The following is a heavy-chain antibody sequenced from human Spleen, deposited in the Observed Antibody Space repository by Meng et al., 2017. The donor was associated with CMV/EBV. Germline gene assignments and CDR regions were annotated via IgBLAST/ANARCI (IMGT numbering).Heavy chain of an antibody. J-gene: IGHJ3*02. CDR2: ISWNSGSI. CDR3: AREDGYTKRGAFDI. V-gene: IGHV3-9*01. CDR1: GFTFDDYA. D-gene: IGHD5-24*01. Sequence: SLKISCAASGFTFDDYAMHWVRQAPGKGLEWVSGISWNSGSIGYADSVKGRFTISRDNAKNSLYLQMNSLRAEDTAVYYCAREDGYTKRGAFDIWGQGTMVTVSS.